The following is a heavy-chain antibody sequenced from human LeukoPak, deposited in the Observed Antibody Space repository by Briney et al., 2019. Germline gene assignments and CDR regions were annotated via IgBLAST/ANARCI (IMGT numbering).Heavy chain of an antibody. Sequence: PGGSLRLSCAASGFTFSIYAMHWVRQAPGKGLEWVAVISYDGGNEYYADSVKGRFTTSRDNSKNTLYLQINSLRAEDAAVYYCARAWSGYCSGGSCYQFDYWGLGTLVTVSS. V-gene: IGHV3-30*04. CDR2: ISYDGGNE. CDR1: GFTFSIYA. CDR3: ARAWSGYCSGGSCYQFDY. D-gene: IGHD2-15*01. J-gene: IGHJ4*02.